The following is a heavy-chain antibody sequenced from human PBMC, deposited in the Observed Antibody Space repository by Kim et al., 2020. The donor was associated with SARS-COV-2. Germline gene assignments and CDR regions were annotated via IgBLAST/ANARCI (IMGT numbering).Heavy chain of an antibody. CDR2: ISCDGSNK. CDR3: ARGSEQRLVRGAIDI. Sequence: GGSLRLSCAASGFTFSSYAMHWVRQAPGKGLEWVAVISCDGSNKYYADSVKGRVTISRDNSKNTLYLQMNSLRAEDTAVYYCARGSEQRLVRGAIDIWGQGTMVTVSS. CDR1: GFTFSSYA. D-gene: IGHD6-19*01. V-gene: IGHV3-30-3*01. J-gene: IGHJ3*02.